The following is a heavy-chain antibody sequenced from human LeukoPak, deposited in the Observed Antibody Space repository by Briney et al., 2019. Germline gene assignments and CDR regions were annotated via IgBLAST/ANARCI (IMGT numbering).Heavy chain of an antibody. V-gene: IGHV3-23*01. Sequence: GSLRLSCAASGFTFSSYAMSWVRQAPGKGLEWVSAISGSGGSTYYADSVKGRFTISRDNSKNTLYLQMNSLRAEDTAVYYCAKSYCSGGSCYRGDYWGQGTLVTVPS. CDR3: AKSYCSGGSCYRGDY. CDR2: ISGSGGST. J-gene: IGHJ4*02. D-gene: IGHD2-15*01. CDR1: GFTFSSYA.